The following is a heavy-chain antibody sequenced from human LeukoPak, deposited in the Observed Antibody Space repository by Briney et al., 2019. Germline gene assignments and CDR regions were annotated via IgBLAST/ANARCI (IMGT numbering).Heavy chain of an antibody. J-gene: IGHJ4*02. CDR3: AIGHGGSSWAFDY. V-gene: IGHV3-53*01. D-gene: IGHD6-13*01. CDR2: IYSGGST. Sequence: GGSLRLSCAASGFTVSSNYMSWVRQAPGKGLEWVSVIYSGGSTYYADSVKGRFTISRDNSKNTLYLQMNSLRAEDTAVYYCAIGHGGSSWAFDYWGQGTLVTVSS. CDR1: GFTVSSNY.